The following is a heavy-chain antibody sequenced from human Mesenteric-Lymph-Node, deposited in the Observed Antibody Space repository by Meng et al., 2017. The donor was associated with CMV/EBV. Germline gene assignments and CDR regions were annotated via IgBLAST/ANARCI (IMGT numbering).Heavy chain of an antibody. Sequence: ASVKVSCKASGYTFTSYDINWVRQATGQGLEWMGWMNPNSGNTGYAQKFQGRVTITRNTSISTAYMELSSLRSEDTAVYYCAGQMITFGTGIDYWGQGTLVTVSS. J-gene: IGHJ4*02. CDR1: GYTFTSYD. CDR3: AGQMITFGTGIDY. CDR2: MNPNSGNT. V-gene: IGHV1-8*03. D-gene: IGHD3-16*01.